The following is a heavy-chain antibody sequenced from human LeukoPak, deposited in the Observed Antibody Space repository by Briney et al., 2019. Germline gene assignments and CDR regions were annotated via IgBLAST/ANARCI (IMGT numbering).Heavy chain of an antibody. V-gene: IGHV3-48*04. CDR2: ISSSGSTI. Sequence: GGSLRLSWAASGXTFSSYNVNWVRQAPGKGLEWVSYISSSGSTIYYADSVKGRFTISRDNAKNSLYLQMNSLRAEDTAVYYCARDLWFGELFYPYYYGMDVWGQGTTVTVSS. J-gene: IGHJ6*02. CDR3: ARDLWFGELFYPYYYGMDV. D-gene: IGHD3-10*01. CDR1: GXTFSSYN.